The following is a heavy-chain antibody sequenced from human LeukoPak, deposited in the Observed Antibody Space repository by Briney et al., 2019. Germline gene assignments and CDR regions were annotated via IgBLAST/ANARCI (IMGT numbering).Heavy chain of an antibody. V-gene: IGHV4-59*04. CDR2: IYHSGST. CDR3: AVIAAAGDYFDY. D-gene: IGHD6-13*01. Sequence: SETLSLTCTVSGGSISSYYWSWIRQPPGKGLEWIGSIYHSGSTYYNPSLKSRVTISVDTSKNQFSLKLSSVTAADTAVYYCAVIAAAGDYFDYWGQGTLVTVSS. CDR1: GGSISSYY. J-gene: IGHJ4*02.